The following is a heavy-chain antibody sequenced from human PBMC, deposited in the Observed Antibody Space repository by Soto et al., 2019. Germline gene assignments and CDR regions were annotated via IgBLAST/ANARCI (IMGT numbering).Heavy chain of an antibody. CDR3: ARDDYYDTSGYFALFDY. Sequence: SVKGRFTISRDNAKNSLYLQMNSLRDEDTAVYYCARDDYYDTSGYFALFDYWGQGTLVTVSA. V-gene: IGHV3-48*02. D-gene: IGHD3-22*01. J-gene: IGHJ4*02.